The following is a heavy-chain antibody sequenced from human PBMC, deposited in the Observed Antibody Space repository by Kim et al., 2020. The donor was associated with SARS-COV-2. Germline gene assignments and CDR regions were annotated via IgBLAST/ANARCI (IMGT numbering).Heavy chain of an antibody. CDR2: IYSGGST. Sequence: GGSLRLSCAASGFTVSSNYMSWVRQAPGKGLEWVSVIYSGGSTYYADSVKGRFTISRDNSKNTLYLQMNSLRAEDTAVYYCARVSGYYGSGTPPQSPYYGMDVWGQGTTVTVSS. D-gene: IGHD3-10*01. CDR3: ARVSGYYGSGTPPQSPYYGMDV. J-gene: IGHJ6*02. CDR1: GFTVSSNY. V-gene: IGHV3-53*01.